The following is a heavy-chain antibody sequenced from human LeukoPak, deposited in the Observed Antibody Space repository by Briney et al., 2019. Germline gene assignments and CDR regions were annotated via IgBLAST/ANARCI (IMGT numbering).Heavy chain of an antibody. CDR1: GGSISTYY. Sequence: SETLSLTCTVSGGSISTYYWSWVRQPPGKGLEWIGYIYYSGSTDYNPSLKSRVTISVDTSKNQSSLKVGSVTAADTAVYYCARTWTTGNQRYYYYGMDVWGQGTTVTVSS. V-gene: IGHV4-59*01. CDR3: ARTWTTGNQRYYYYGMDV. CDR2: IYYSGST. D-gene: IGHD1-1*01. J-gene: IGHJ6*02.